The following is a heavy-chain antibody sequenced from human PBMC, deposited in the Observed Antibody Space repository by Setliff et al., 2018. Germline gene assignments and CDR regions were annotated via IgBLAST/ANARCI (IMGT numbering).Heavy chain of an antibody. CDR2: IYHGGSS. J-gene: IGHJ6*03. D-gene: IGHD5-18*01. V-gene: IGHV4-39*07. CDR3: ARGGHIRYDYYYMDV. Sequence: TSETLSLTCTVSGGSISSMSYYWGWIRQPPGKGLEWIGSIYHGGSSYYNSSLRSRVTISVDTSKNQFSLILRSVTAADTALYYCARGGHIRYDYYYMDVWGKGTTVTSP. CDR1: GGSISSMSYY.